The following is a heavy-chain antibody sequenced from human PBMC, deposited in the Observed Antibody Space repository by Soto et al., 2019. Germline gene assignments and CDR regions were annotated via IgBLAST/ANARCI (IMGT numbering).Heavy chain of an antibody. Sequence: EVQLLESGGGLVQPGGSLRLSCAASGFTFSSYAMSWVRQAPGKGLEWVSAISGSGGSTYYADSVKGRFTISRDNSKNTLYLQMNSLRAEDTAVYYCANNMVRGVIYPPDYYYYGMDVWGQGTTVTVSS. J-gene: IGHJ6*02. D-gene: IGHD3-10*01. CDR1: GFTFSSYA. V-gene: IGHV3-23*01. CDR3: ANNMVRGVIYPPDYYYYGMDV. CDR2: ISGSGGST.